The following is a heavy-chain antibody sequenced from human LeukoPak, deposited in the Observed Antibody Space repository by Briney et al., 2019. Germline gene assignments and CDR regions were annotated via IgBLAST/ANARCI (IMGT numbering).Heavy chain of an antibody. CDR3: ARDITVAGTVDY. Sequence: KPGGSLRLSCAASGFTFSSYSMNWVRQAPGKGLEWASSISSSSSYIYYADSVKGRFTISRDNAKNSLYLQMNSLRAEDTAVYYCARDITVAGTVDYWGQGTLVTVSS. V-gene: IGHV3-21*01. D-gene: IGHD6-19*01. J-gene: IGHJ4*02. CDR1: GFTFSSYS. CDR2: ISSSSSYI.